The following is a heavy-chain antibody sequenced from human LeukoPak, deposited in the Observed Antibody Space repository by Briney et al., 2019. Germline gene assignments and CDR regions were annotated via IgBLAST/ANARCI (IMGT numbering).Heavy chain of an antibody. D-gene: IGHD3-22*01. CDR2: INTNTGNP. CDR3: ARDRSWNYDSSGYYYVIGAFDI. Sequence: VASVKVSCKASGYTFTSYAMNWVRQAPGQGLEWMGWINTNTGNPTYAQGFTGRFVFSLDTSVSTAYLQISSLKAEDTAVYYCARDRSWNYDSSGYYYVIGAFDIWGQGTMVTVSS. J-gene: IGHJ3*02. CDR1: GYTFTSYA. V-gene: IGHV7-4-1*02.